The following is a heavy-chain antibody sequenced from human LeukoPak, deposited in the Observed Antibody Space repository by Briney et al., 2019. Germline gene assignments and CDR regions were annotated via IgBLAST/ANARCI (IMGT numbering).Heavy chain of an antibody. CDR3: ARNEVADPYNWFDP. CDR2: ISSSGSTI. D-gene: IGHD2-15*01. V-gene: IGHV3-48*01. Sequence: GGSLRLSCAASGFTFDDYGMSWVRQAPGKGLEWVSYISSSGSTIFYADSVKGRFTISRDNSKNTLYLQMNSLRAEDTAVYYCARNEVADPYNWFDPWGQGTLVTVSS. J-gene: IGHJ5*02. CDR1: GFTFDDYG.